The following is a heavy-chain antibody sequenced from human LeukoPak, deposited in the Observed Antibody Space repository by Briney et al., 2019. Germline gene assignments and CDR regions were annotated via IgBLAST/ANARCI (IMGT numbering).Heavy chain of an antibody. CDR3: ARDRSGSENYHYFDY. J-gene: IGHJ4*02. D-gene: IGHD3-10*01. CDR2: IWYDGSNK. Sequence: GGSLRLSCAASGFTFRSHGMHWVRQAPGKGLEWVAVIWYDGSNKYYADSVKGRFTISRDNSKNTLYLEMNSLRAEDTAVYYCARDRSGSENYHYFDYWGQGTLVTVSS. V-gene: IGHV3-33*01. CDR1: GFTFRSHG.